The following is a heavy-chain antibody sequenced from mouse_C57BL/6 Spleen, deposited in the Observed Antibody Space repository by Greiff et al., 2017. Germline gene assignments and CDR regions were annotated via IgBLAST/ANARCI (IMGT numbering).Heavy chain of an antibody. CDR1: GYAFTNYL. CDR3: ARRRVTTVESWYFDV. D-gene: IGHD1-1*01. V-gene: IGHV1-54*01. CDR2: INPGSGGT. J-gene: IGHJ1*03. Sequence: VQLQQSGAELVRPGTSVKVSCKASGYAFTNYLIEWVKQRPGQGLEWIGVINPGSGGTNYNEKFKGKATLTADKSSSTAYMQLSSLTSEDSAVYCCARRRVTTVESWYFDVWGTGTTVTVSS.